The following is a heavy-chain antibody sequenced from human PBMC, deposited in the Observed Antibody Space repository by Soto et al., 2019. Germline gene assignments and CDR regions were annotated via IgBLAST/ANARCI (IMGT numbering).Heavy chain of an antibody. D-gene: IGHD7-27*01. CDR2: TSYDGIKK. Sequence: QVQLVESGGGVVQPGRSLRLSCAASGYIFSNYGMHWVRQAPGKGLEGVAVTSYDGIKKYYADSVKGRFTISKDNSKNTVYLQMNSLRIEDTAVYYCAKWGLAGHGMDVWGQGTTVTVSS. V-gene: IGHV3-30*18. CDR1: GYIFSNYG. CDR3: AKWGLAGHGMDV. J-gene: IGHJ6*02.